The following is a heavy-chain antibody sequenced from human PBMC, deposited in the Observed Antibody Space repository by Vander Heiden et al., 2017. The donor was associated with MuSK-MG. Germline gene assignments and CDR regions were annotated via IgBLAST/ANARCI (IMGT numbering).Heavy chain of an antibody. J-gene: IGHJ6*03. V-gene: IGHV3-48*03. Sequence: EVQLVESGGGLVQPGGSLRLSCAASGFTFSSYEMNWVRQAPGKGLEWVSYIRSRGSTIDYADSVKGRFTIFRENAKNSLYMKMKSLRAEGRAVDYCARIYYMDVWGNGTPVTVSS. CDR1: GFTFSSYE. CDR3: ARIYYMDV. CDR2: IRSRGSTI.